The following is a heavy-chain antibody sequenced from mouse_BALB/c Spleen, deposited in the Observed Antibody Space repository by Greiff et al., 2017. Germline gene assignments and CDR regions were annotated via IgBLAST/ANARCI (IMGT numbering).Heavy chain of an antibody. J-gene: IGHJ4*01. CDR1: GFTFSSYG. V-gene: IGHV5-6-3*01. D-gene: IGHD2-4*01. Sequence: EVHLVESGGGLVQPGGSLKLSCAASGFTFSSYGMSWVRQTPDKRLELVATINSNGGSTYYPDSVKGRFTISRDNAKNTLYLQMSSLKSEDTAMYYCARDHDYDRGYAMDYWGQGTSVTVSS. CDR3: ARDHDYDRGYAMDY. CDR2: INSNGGST.